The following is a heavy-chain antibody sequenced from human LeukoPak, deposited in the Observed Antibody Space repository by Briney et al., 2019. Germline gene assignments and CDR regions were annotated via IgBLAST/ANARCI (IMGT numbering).Heavy chain of an antibody. CDR3: ARAGGPLRYFDY. CDR1: GFTFSSYS. Sequence: GGSLRLSCAASGFTFSSYSMNWIRQAPGKGLEWVSYISSSSSSTIYYADSVKGRFTISRDNAKNSLYLQMNSLRAEDTAVYYCARAGGPLRYFDYWGQGTLVTVSS. J-gene: IGHJ4*02. CDR2: ISSSSSSTI. V-gene: IGHV3-48*04. D-gene: IGHD3-9*01.